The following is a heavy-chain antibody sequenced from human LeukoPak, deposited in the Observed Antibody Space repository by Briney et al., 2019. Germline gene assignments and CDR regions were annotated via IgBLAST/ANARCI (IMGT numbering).Heavy chain of an antibody. CDR3: ARHSSRLWFGEWVRGAFDI. CDR2: INPTRGGT. V-gene: IGHV1-2*04. CDR1: VYSFIGCY. Sequence: SVTVSCKPSVYSFIGCYMHWVRQAPGQGLDWVGWINPTRGGTNFAQKFQGWVTMTRDTSISTAYMELSRLRSDDTAVYYCARHSSRLWFGEWVRGAFDIWGQGTMVTVSS. D-gene: IGHD3-10*01. J-gene: IGHJ3*02.